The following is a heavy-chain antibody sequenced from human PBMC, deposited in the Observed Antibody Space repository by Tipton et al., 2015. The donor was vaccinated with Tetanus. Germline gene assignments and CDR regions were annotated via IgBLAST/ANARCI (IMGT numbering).Heavy chain of an antibody. CDR1: GGSISSGGYY. D-gene: IGHD1-26*01. CDR3: ARDQARGARGWNYFDY. Sequence: TLSLTCTVSGGSISSGGYYWSWIRQHPGRGLEWIGDIYFSGSTYYNPSLKSRATISVDTSKNQFSLKLNSVIAADTAVYYCARDQARGARGWNYFDYWGQGTLVTVSS. V-gene: IGHV4-31*03. CDR2: IYFSGST. J-gene: IGHJ4*02.